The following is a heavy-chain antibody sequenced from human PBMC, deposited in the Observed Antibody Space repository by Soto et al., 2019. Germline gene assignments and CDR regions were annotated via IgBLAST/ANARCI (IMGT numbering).Heavy chain of an antibody. CDR2: IYYSGSS. D-gene: IGHD3-10*01. V-gene: IGHV4-39*07. CDR3: ARVGGFGATTIDY. Sequence: PSETLSLTCTFSGSSISSTSYYLGWIRQPPGKGLEWIASIYYSGSSYYNPSLKSRVTISIDTSKNQFSLKLSSVTAADTAVYYCARVGGFGATTIDYWGQGTLVTVSS. J-gene: IGHJ4*02. CDR1: GSSISSTSYY.